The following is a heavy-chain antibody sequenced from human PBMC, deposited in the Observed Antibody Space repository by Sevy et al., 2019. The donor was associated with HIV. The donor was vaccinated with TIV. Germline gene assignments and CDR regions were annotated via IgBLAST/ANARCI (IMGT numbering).Heavy chain of an antibody. Sequence: GGSLRLSSAASGFTFSDHYMDWVRQAPGKGLEWVGRTRNKANSYTTEYAASVKGRFTISRDDSKNSLYLQMNSLKTEDTAVYYCAREDGLGPYYYYYGMDVWGQGTTVTVSS. CDR1: GFTFSDHY. CDR2: TRNKANSYTT. J-gene: IGHJ6*02. V-gene: IGHV3-72*01. D-gene: IGHD6-6*01. CDR3: AREDGLGPYYYYYGMDV.